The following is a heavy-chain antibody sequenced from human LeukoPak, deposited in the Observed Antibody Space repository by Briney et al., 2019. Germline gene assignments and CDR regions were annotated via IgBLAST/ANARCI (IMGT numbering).Heavy chain of an antibody. CDR1: GSTFSSYA. Sequence: ASVKVSCKASGSTFSSYAISWVRQAPGQGLEWMGGIIPIFGTANYAQKFQGRVTITTDESTSTAYMELSSLRSEDTAVYYCARMQDGGNNALRSYFDYGGQGTLVTVSS. CDR2: IIPIFGTA. V-gene: IGHV1-69*05. J-gene: IGHJ4*02. D-gene: IGHD4-23*01. CDR3: ARMQDGGNNALRSYFDY.